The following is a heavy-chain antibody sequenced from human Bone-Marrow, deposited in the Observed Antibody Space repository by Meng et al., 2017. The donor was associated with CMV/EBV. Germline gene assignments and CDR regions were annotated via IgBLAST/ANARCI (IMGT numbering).Heavy chain of an antibody. CDR3: ARVTTVTTPY. J-gene: IGHJ4*02. Sequence: GESLMFSCAASGFIFSSYAMSVVRQAPGKGLEWVSAISGSGGSTYYADSVKGRFTISRDNSKNTLYLQMGSLRAEDMAVYYCARVTTVTTPYWGQGILVIVAS. CDR1: GFIFSSYA. CDR2: ISGSGGST. V-gene: IGHV3-23*01. D-gene: IGHD4-11*01.